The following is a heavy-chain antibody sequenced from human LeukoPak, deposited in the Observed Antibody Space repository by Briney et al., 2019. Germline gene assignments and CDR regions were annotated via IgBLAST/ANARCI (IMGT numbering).Heavy chain of an antibody. J-gene: IGHJ6*03. V-gene: IGHV3-23*01. CDR3: AKVGEYYYYYMDV. D-gene: IGHD3-16*01. CDR2: ISGSGGST. CDR1: GFTFSSYG. Sequence: PGGSLRLSCAASGFTFSSYGMSWVRQAPGKGLEWVSAISGSGGSTYYADSVKGRFTISRDNSKNTLYLQMNSLRAEDTAVYYCAKVGEYYYYYMDVWGKGTTVTISS.